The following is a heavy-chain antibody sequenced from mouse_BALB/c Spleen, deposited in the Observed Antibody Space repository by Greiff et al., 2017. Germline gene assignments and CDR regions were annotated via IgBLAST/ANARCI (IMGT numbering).Heavy chain of an antibody. CDR1: GDSITSGY. J-gene: IGHJ4*01. Sequence: EVKLLESGPSLVKPSQTLSLTCSVTGDSITSGYWNWIRKFPGNKLEYMGYISYSGSTYYNPSLKSRISITRDTSKNQYYLQLNSVTTEDTATYYCARTPHYRYDAMDYWGQGTSVTVSS. CDR3: ARTPHYRYDAMDY. CDR2: ISYSGST. V-gene: IGHV3-8*02. D-gene: IGHD2-14*01.